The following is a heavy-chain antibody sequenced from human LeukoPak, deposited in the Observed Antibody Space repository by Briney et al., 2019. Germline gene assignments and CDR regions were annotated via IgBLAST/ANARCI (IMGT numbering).Heavy chain of an antibody. J-gene: IGHJ4*02. Sequence: SETLSLTCTVSGGSISSSSYYWGWIRQPPGKGLEWIGSIYYSGSTYYNPSLKSRVTISVDKSKNQFSLKLSSVTAADTAVYYCVRGGYSSSWRNFDYWGQGTLVTVSS. CDR2: IYYSGST. D-gene: IGHD6-13*01. CDR1: GGSISSSSYY. V-gene: IGHV4-39*07. CDR3: VRGGYSSSWRNFDY.